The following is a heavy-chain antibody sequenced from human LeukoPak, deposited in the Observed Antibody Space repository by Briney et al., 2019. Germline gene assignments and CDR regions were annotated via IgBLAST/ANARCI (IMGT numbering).Heavy chain of an antibody. Sequence: PGRSLRLSCAASGFTFSSYGMHWVRQAPGKGLEWVAVISYDGSNKYYADSVKGRFTISRDNSKNTLYLQMNSLRAEDTAVYYCATGHSYGYNYWGQGTLVTVSP. J-gene: IGHJ4*02. CDR3: ATGHSYGYNY. D-gene: IGHD5-18*01. V-gene: IGHV3-30*03. CDR2: ISYDGSNK. CDR1: GFTFSSYG.